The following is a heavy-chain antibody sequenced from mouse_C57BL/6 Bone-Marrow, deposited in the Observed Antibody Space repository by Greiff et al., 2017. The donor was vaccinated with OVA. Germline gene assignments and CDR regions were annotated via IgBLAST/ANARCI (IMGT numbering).Heavy chain of an antibody. CDR3: ARGGGAPFDY. Sequence: VQLQQPGAELVRPGSSVKLSCKASGYTFTSYWMDWVKQRPGQGLEWIGNIYPSDSDTYYNQKFKDKATLTVDKSSSTAYMQLRSLTSEDSAVDYCARGGGAPFDYWGQGTTLTVSS. V-gene: IGHV1-61*01. CDR2: IYPSDSDT. CDR1: GYTFTSYW. J-gene: IGHJ2*01.